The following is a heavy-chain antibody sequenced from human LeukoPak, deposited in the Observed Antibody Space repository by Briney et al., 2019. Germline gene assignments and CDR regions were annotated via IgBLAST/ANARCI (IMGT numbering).Heavy chain of an antibody. Sequence: GGSLRLSCGASSFTFSSYAMIWVRQAPGKGLEWVSAISGSGGSTYYADSVKGRFTISRDNSKNTLYLQMNSLRAEDTAVYYCSGSPAIDYWGQGTLVTVSS. CDR3: SGSPAIDY. CDR2: ISGSGGST. D-gene: IGHD1-26*01. V-gene: IGHV3-23*01. CDR1: SFTFSSYA. J-gene: IGHJ4*02.